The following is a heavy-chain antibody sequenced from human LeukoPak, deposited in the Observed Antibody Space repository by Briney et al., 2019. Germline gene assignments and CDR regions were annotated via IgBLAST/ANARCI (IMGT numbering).Heavy chain of an antibody. Sequence: PGGSLRLSCAASGFTFSSYGMHWVRQAPGKGLEWVAYIQYDGSNEQYADSVKGRFSISRDSSKNILYLQMNSLRAEDTAVYYCARDGTQDGAAAGTRGPCDAFDIWGQGTMVTVSS. CDR2: IQYDGSNE. CDR1: GFTFSSYG. J-gene: IGHJ3*02. CDR3: ARDGTQDGAAAGTRGPCDAFDI. D-gene: IGHD6-13*01. V-gene: IGHV3-30*02.